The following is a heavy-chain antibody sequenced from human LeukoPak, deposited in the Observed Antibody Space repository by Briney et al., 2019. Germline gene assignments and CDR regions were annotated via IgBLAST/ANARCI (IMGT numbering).Heavy chain of an antibody. CDR2: IHYDGARS. D-gene: IGHD3-10*01. J-gene: IGHJ4*02. CDR1: GFTFSGYG. Sequence: GGSLRLSCAASGFTFSGYGMRWVRQAPGKGLEWVAFIHYDGARSYYADSVKGRFTISRDNSRNTLYLQMHSLRPEDTAVYYCAKAIWVAATSSWFCLDYWGQGTLVTVSS. CDR3: AKAIWVAATSSWFCLDY. V-gene: IGHV3-30*02.